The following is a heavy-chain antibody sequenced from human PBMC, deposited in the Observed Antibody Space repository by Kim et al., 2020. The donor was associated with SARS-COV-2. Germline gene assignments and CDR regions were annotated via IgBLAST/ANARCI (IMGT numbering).Heavy chain of an antibody. CDR3: ARSWELLWWFDP. D-gene: IGHD1-26*01. Sequence: NDAQKLQGRVTMTTDTSTSTAYMELRSLRSDDTAVYYCARSWELLWWFDPWGQGTLVTVSS. V-gene: IGHV1-18*01. J-gene: IGHJ5*02.